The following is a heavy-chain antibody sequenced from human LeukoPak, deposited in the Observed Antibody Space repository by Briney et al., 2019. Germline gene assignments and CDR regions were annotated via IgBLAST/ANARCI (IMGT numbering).Heavy chain of an antibody. Sequence: GASVKVSCKASGYTFTSYGISWVRQARGQGLEWMGWISAYNGKTNYAQKLQGRVTITTETSTRTAYMERRSLRSDDTAVYYCASGPHYGDYLIDYWGQRTLVTVSS. D-gene: IGHD4-17*01. CDR2: ISAYNGKT. CDR3: ASGPHYGDYLIDY. CDR1: GYTFTSYG. J-gene: IGHJ4*02. V-gene: IGHV1-18*01.